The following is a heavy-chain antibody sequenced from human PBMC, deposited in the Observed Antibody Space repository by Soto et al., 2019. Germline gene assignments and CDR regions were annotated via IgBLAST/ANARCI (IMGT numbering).Heavy chain of an antibody. CDR1: GGSISSGGYS. Sequence: SETLSLTCAVSGGSISSGGYSWSWIRQPPGKGLEWIGYIYHSGSTYYNPSLKSRVTISVDRSKNQFSLKLSSVTAADTAVYYCARISSSSGRAYWGQGTLVTV. J-gene: IGHJ4*02. CDR3: ARISSSSGRAY. D-gene: IGHD6-6*01. V-gene: IGHV4-30-2*01. CDR2: IYHSGST.